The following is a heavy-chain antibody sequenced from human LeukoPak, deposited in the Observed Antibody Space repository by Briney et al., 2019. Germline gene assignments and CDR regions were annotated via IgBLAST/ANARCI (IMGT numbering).Heavy chain of an antibody. D-gene: IGHD3-16*01. V-gene: IGHV3-74*01. J-gene: IGHJ4*02. CDR2: INSDDSST. CDR1: GFTISGYY. CDR3: ARLYSYAYDY. Sequence: PGGTLTLSCTVSGFTISGYYMHWVRQPPGKGLVWVSRINSDDSSTRYADSVKGRYTISRDNTNYTVYLQMNSLRAEDRAMYCCARLYSYAYDYWGQGTLVTVSS.